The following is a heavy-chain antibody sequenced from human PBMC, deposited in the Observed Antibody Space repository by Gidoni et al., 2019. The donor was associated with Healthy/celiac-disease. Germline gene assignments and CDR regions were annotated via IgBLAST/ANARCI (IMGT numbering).Heavy chain of an antibody. D-gene: IGHD3-10*01. J-gene: IGHJ4*02. CDR1: AFTFSSYG. Sequence: QVQLVESGGGVVQPGRSLRLSCAASAFTFSSYGMHWVRQAPGKGLEWVAVIWYNGSNKYYADSVKGRFTISRDNSKNTLYLQMNSLRAEDTAVYYCARGWYFTMVRGAPDYWGQGTLVTVSS. V-gene: IGHV3-33*08. CDR2: IWYNGSNK. CDR3: ARGWYFTMVRGAPDY.